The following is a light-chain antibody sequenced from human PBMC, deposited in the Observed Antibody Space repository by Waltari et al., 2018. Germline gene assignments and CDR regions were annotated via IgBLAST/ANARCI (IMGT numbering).Light chain of an antibody. Sequence: QSALTQPASVSGSPGQSITISCTGTSSAVGGYDYVSWYQQHPGQAPKLILYDVSNRPLEVSHRFSGSKSGNTASLTISGLQADDEAEYYCGSYTSSTTLAFGTGTKVTVL. J-gene: IGLJ1*01. CDR3: GSYTSSTTLA. CDR2: DVS. CDR1: SSAVGGYDY. V-gene: IGLV2-14*03.